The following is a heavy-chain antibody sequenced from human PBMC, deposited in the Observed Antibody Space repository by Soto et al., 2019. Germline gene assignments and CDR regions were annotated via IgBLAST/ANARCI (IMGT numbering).Heavy chain of an antibody. J-gene: IGHJ4*02. CDR2: ISYDGSNK. D-gene: IGHD5-18*01. CDR3: AGDHRRLRLLYYFDY. V-gene: IGHV3-30-3*01. Sequence: PGGSLRLSCAASGFTFSSYAMHWVRQAPGKGLEWVAVISYDGSNKYYADSVKGRFTISRDNSKNTLYLQMNSLRAEDTAVYYFAGDHRRLRLLYYFDYWGQGTLVTVSS. CDR1: GFTFSSYA.